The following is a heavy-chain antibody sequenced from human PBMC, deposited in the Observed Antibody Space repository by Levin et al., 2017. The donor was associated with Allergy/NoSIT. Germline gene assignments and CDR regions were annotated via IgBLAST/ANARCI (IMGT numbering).Heavy chain of an antibody. J-gene: IGHJ4*02. Sequence: SLKISCAASGFTFDAYAMHWVRQVPGKGLEWVSGISWNSGNIAYAGSVKGRFTISRDNAKKSLYLQMNSLRPEDAALYYCAKLAYGSGSYAFDNWGQGTLVTVPS. CDR3: AKLAYGSGSYAFDN. V-gene: IGHV3-9*01. D-gene: IGHD3-10*01. CDR2: ISWNSGNI. CDR1: GFTFDAYA.